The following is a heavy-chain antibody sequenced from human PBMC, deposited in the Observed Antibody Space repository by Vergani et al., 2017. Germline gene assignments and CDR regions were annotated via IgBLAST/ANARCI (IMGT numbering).Heavy chain of an antibody. CDR3: ATNIVATSYYYYYMDV. J-gene: IGHJ6*03. CDR1: GGSISSYY. D-gene: IGHD5-12*01. V-gene: IGHV4-59*08. Sequence: QVQLQESGPGLVKPSETLSLTCTVSGGSISSYYWSWIRQPPGKGLEWIGYIYYSWSTNYNPSLKSRVPISVDKSKNQFSLKLSSVTAADTAVYYCATNIVATSYYYYYMDVWGKGTTVTVSS. CDR2: IYYSWST.